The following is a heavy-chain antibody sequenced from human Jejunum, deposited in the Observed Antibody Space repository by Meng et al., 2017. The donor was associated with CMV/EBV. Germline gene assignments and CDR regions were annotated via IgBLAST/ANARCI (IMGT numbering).Heavy chain of an antibody. CDR3: TKQDAACCFDS. CDR1: CFTFCGYG. D-gene: IGHD2-8*01. CDR2: IWYNGNKE. J-gene: IGHJ4*02. Sequence: LCGSTTCFTFCGYGMHWVRQAPGKGLEWVAVIWYNGNKESYVDSVKGRFAISKDSSKKTSYLQMTDLRAEDTAVYYCTKQDAACCFDSWGQGTLVTVSS. V-gene: IGHV3-33*06.